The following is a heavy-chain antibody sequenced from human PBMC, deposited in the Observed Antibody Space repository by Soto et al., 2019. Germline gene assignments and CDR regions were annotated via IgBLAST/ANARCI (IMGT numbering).Heavy chain of an antibody. CDR3: ARRNWFSFDY. CDR1: DGSLSGYS. V-gene: IGHV4-34*01. CDR2: ISDSGIT. J-gene: IGHJ4*02. Sequence: SETLSLTCAVYDGSLSGYSWSWIRLPPGKGLEWIGEISDSGITNYNPSLKSRVTISIDTWKNQFSLRVTSLTAADTAVYYCARRNWFSFDYWGQGTLVTVSS. D-gene: IGHD3-9*01.